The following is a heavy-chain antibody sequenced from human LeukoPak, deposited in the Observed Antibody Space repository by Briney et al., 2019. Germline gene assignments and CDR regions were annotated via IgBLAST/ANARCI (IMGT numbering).Heavy chain of an antibody. Sequence: ASVKVSCKASGYTFTSYGISWVRQAPGQGLEWMGWISAYNGNTNYAQKLQGRVTMTTDTSTSTAYMELRSLRSDDTAVYYCAREILWFGDQPYFDYWGQGTLVTVS. CDR1: GYTFTSYG. CDR2: ISAYNGNT. J-gene: IGHJ4*02. CDR3: AREILWFGDQPYFDY. D-gene: IGHD3-10*01. V-gene: IGHV1-18*01.